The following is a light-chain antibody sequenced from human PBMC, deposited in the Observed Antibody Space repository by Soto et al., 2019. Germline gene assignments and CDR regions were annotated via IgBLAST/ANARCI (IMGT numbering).Light chain of an antibody. V-gene: IGLV2-14*01. Sequence: QSVLTQAASVSGSPGQSITISCTGTSSDIGGSDYVSWYQKHPGKAPKVIIYEVSDRPSGVSDRFSGSKSGNTASLTISGLQAEEEADYYCSSYVTSGTLVFGGGTKLTVL. CDR2: EVS. J-gene: IGLJ2*01. CDR3: SSYVTSGTLV. CDR1: SSDIGGSDY.